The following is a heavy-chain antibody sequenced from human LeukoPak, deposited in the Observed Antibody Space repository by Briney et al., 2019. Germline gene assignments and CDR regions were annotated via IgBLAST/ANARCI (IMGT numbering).Heavy chain of an antibody. CDR3: AKDGHYPDNSGYYYEDS. CDR2: ISGSGVA. V-gene: IGHV3-23*01. D-gene: IGHD3-22*01. CDR1: RFTFSDYA. J-gene: IGHJ4*02. Sequence: GGSLRLSCAASRFTFSDYAMSWVRQAPGKGLEWVSLISGSGVAYDADSVKGRFTVSRDNSKNTLYLQMNSLRAEDTAVYYCAKDGHYPDNSGYYYEDSWGQGTLVTVSS.